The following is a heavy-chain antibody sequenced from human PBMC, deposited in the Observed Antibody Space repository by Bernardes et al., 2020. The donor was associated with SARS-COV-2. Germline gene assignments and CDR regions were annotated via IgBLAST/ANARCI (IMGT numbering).Heavy chain of an antibody. CDR1: GYTFTGYY. D-gene: IGHD2-15*01. CDR2: INPVSGDT. J-gene: IGHJ5*02. V-gene: IGHV1-2*02. Sequence: ASVKVSCKASGYTFTGYYIHWVRQAPGQGLKWMGWINPVSGDTKYSEKFQGRVTMTRDTSITTAYMELSRLRFDDTAVYYCATSGNLASGTWGQGTLVTVP. CDR3: ATSGNLASGT.